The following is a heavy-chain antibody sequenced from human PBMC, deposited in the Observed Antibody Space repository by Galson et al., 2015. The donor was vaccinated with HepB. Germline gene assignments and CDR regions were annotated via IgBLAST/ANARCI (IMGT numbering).Heavy chain of an antibody. CDR3: AKRPDIVVVPAAAPMDV. Sequence: SLRLSCAASGFTFSSYGMHWVRQAPGKGLEWVAFIRYDGSNKYYADSVKGRFTISRDNSKNTLYLQMNSLRAEDTAVYYCAKRPDIVVVPAAAPMDVWGQGTTVTVSS. CDR1: GFTFSSYG. V-gene: IGHV3-30*02. D-gene: IGHD2-2*01. CDR2: IRYDGSNK. J-gene: IGHJ6*02.